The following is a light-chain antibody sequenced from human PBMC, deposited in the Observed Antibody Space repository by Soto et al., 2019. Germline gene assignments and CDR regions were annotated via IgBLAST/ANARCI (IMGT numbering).Light chain of an antibody. V-gene: IGKV1-6*01. CDR1: QGIRID. Sequence: AIQMTQSPSSLSASVGDRVTITCRASQGIRIDLGWYQQRPGKAPKLLIYGASSLQTGVPSRFSGSGSGTEFTLTISSLQPEDSATYYFLHDYNYPRTFGQGTDVEIK. J-gene: IGKJ1*01. CDR3: LHDYNYPRT. CDR2: GAS.